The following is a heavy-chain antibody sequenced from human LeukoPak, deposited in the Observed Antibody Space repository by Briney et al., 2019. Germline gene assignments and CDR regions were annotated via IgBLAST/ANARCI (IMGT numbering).Heavy chain of an antibody. CDR2: INANSGAT. J-gene: IGHJ4*02. V-gene: IGHV1-2*02. CDR3: ARGGSGYSYGSDY. Sequence: ASVKVSCKASGYTFNGYYMHWVRQAPGQGLEWMGWINANSGATNYAQKFQGRVTMTRDTSISTAYMDLSRLRSDDTAVYYCARGGSGYSYGSDYWGQGTLVTVSS. CDR1: GYTFNGYY. D-gene: IGHD5-18*01.